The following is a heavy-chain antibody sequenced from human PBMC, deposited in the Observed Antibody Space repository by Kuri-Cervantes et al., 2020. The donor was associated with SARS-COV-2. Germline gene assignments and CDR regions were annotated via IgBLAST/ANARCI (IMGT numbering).Heavy chain of an antibody. CDR2: ISGSGGST. J-gene: IGHJ6*02. D-gene: IGHD2-8*01. CDR3: ARDAYCTNGVCYKAYYYGMDV. Sequence: GGSLRLSCAASGFTFSSYAMSWVRQAPGKGLEWVSAISGSGGSTYYADSVKGRFTISRDNSKNTLYLQMNSLRAEDTAVYYCARDAYCTNGVCYKAYYYGMDVWGQGTTVTVSS. CDR1: GFTFSSYA. V-gene: IGHV3-23*01.